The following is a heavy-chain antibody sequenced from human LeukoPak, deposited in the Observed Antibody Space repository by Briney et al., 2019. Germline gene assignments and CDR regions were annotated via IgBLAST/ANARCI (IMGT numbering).Heavy chain of an antibody. CDR1: GFTFSSYS. V-gene: IGHV3-7*03. CDR2: INHNGNVN. J-gene: IGHJ6*02. Sequence: GGSLRLSCAASGFTFSSYSMNWARQAPGKGLEWVASINHNGNVNYYVDSVKGRFTISRDNAKNSLYLQMSNLRAEDTAVYFCARGGGLNVWGQGATVTVSS. D-gene: IGHD3-16*01. CDR3: ARGGGLNV.